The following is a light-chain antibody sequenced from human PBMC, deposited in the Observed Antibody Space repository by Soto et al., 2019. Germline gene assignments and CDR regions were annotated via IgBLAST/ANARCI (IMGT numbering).Light chain of an antibody. J-gene: IGKJ1*01. CDR2: GAS. Sequence: EIVLTQSPGTLSLSPGERATLSCRASQSVSSSYLAWYQQKPGQAPRLLIYGASSRATGIPDTFSGSGSGTDFTLTISRLEPEDFAVYYCLQYGTSPWTFGQGTNIEIK. CDR3: LQYGTSPWT. V-gene: IGKV3-20*01. CDR1: QSVSSSY.